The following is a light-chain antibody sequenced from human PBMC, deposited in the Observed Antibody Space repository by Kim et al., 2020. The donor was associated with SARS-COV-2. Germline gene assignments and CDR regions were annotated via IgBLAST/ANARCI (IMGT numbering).Light chain of an antibody. CDR2: RDS. J-gene: IGLJ3*02. Sequence: PGQTASITCSGDKLGDKYACWYQQKPGQSPVLVIYRDSKRPSGIPERFSGSNSGNTATLTISGTQAMDEADYYCQAWDSSTGGVFGGGTQLTVL. V-gene: IGLV3-1*01. CDR3: QAWDSSTGGV. CDR1: KLGDKY.